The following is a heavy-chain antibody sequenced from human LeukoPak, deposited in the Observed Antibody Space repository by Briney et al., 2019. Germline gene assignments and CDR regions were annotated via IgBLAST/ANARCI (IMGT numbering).Heavy chain of an antibody. CDR3: ARYGSGTYPRFDY. CDR1: GVSFSGYY. CDR2: INHSGST. D-gene: IGHD3-10*01. V-gene: IGHV4-34*01. J-gene: IGHJ4*02. Sequence: PSETLSLTCAVYGVSFSGYYWSWLRQPPGKGLEWVGEINHSGSTNYNPSLQSRVTISVDTSKNQFSLNLTSVTAADTAVYYCARYGSGTYPRFDYWGQGILVAVSS.